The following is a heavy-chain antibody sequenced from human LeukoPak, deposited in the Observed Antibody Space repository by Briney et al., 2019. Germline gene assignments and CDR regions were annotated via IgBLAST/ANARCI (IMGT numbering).Heavy chain of an antibody. CDR3: ASQGINYDILTGYYYYYGMDV. CDR1: GYTFTGYY. J-gene: IGHJ6*02. D-gene: IGHD3-9*01. V-gene: IGHV1-2*06. Sequence: GASVKVSCKASGYTFTGYYMHWVRQAPGQGLEWMGRINPNSGGTTYAQKFQGRVTMTRDTSISTAYMELSRLRSDDTAVYYCASQGINYDILTGYYYYYGMDVWGQGTTVTVSS. CDR2: INPNSGGT.